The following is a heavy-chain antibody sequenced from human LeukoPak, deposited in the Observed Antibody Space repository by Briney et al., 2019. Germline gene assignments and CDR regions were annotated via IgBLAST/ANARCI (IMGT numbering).Heavy chain of an antibody. CDR3: AKDLVLLWFGESYFDY. Sequence: GGSLRLSCGASGFTFSSYWMNWVRQAPGEGLVWVSRMNSDGSSTSYADSVKGRFTISRDNSKNTLYLQMNSLRAEDTAVYYCAKDLVLLWFGESYFDYWGQGTLVTVSS. D-gene: IGHD3-10*01. CDR1: GFTFSSYW. V-gene: IGHV3-74*01. J-gene: IGHJ4*02. CDR2: MNSDGSST.